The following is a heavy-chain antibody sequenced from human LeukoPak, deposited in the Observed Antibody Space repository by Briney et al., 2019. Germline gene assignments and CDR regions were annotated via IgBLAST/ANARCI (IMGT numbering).Heavy chain of an antibody. Sequence: GGSLRLSCPASGYTFSSYAMSWVRQAPGKALEWVSAISGSGGSTYYADSVKGRFTISTDNSKNTLYLQMNSLRAEDTAVYYCAKGRLGSHDYFDYWGQGTLVTVSS. CDR1: GYTFSSYA. CDR2: ISGSGGST. D-gene: IGHD3-10*01. CDR3: AKGRLGSHDYFDY. J-gene: IGHJ4*02. V-gene: IGHV3-23*01.